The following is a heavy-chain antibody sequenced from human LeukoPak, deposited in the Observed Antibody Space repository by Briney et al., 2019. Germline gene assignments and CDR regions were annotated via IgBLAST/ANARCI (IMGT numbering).Heavy chain of an antibody. Sequence: GGSLRLSCAASGFIFSSFAMNWVRQAPGKGLEWVSIISGNGDTTYYTDSVKGRFTISRDNSKNTLYLQMNSLRAEDTAVYYCATLMRDIVVVPDAVVLHWGQGTLVTVSS. CDR2: ISGNGDTT. CDR3: ATLMRDIVVVPDAVVLH. CDR1: GFIFSSFA. D-gene: IGHD2-2*01. V-gene: IGHV3-23*01. J-gene: IGHJ4*02.